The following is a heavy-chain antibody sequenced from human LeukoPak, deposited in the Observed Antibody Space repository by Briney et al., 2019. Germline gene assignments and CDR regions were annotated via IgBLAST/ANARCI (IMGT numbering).Heavy chain of an antibody. CDR1: GFTFRSYS. Sequence: LAGGALRLSCAASGFTFRSYSMNWVRQAPGKGLEWVSYISSSNSTIYYRDSVKGRFTISRDNAENSLYLQMNSLRAEDTAVYYCARGSNSGRGALDFWGQGTLVTVSS. J-gene: IGHJ4*02. V-gene: IGHV3-48*04. CDR2: ISSSNSTI. D-gene: IGHD3-10*02. CDR3: ARGSNSGRGALDF.